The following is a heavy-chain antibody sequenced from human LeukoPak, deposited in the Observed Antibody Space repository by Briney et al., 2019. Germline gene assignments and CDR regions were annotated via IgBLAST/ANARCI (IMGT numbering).Heavy chain of an antibody. Sequence: PGGSLRLSCAASGFTFSSYSMNWVRQAPGKGLEWVSSISSSSSYIYYADSVKGRFTISRDSAKNSLYLQMNSLRAEDTAVYYCARGYSSSWYAVEYFQHWGQGTLVTVSS. J-gene: IGHJ1*01. CDR1: GFTFSSYS. D-gene: IGHD6-13*01. CDR3: ARGYSSSWYAVEYFQH. V-gene: IGHV3-21*01. CDR2: ISSSSSYI.